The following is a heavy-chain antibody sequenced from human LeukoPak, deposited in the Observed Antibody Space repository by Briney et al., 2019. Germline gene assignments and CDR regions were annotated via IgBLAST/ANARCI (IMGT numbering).Heavy chain of an antibody. CDR2: IYHSGST. V-gene: IGHV4-30-2*01. CDR3: ARDLFPRGPFDI. D-gene: IGHD3-10*01. Sequence: SETLSLTCTVSGVSISSGGYYWSWIRQPPGKGLEWIGYIYHSGSTYYNPSLKSRVTISVDRSKNQLSLKLSSVTAADTAVYYCARDLFPRGPFDIWGQGTMVTVSS. J-gene: IGHJ3*02. CDR1: GVSISSGGYY.